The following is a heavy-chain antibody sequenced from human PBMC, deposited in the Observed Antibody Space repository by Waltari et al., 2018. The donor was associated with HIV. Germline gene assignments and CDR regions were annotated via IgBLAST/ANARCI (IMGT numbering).Heavy chain of an antibody. Sequence: EVLLVESGGGLVQPGGSLRPSCPASGFTFSTYWMHWVRQAPGKGLVWVSRIDEYGGITNYADSVEGRFTISRDNAKNTLYLQMNNLRAEDTATYYCARDLSGYSDYWGQGTLVTVSS. J-gene: IGHJ4*02. CDR3: ARDLSGYSDY. D-gene: IGHD3-3*01. CDR1: GFTFSTYW. CDR2: IDEYGGIT. V-gene: IGHV3-74*01.